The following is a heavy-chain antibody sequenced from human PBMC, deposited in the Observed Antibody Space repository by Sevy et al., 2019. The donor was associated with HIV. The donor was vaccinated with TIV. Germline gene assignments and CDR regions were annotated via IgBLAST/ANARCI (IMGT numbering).Heavy chain of an antibody. D-gene: IGHD4-17*01. J-gene: IGHJ5*02. CDR1: GFTFSSSA. Sequence: GGYLRLSCAASGFTFSSSAMTWVRQAPGKGLEWVSAITSNGGSTFYADSVKGRFTISRDISQNTLFLQMNSLRAEDTAVYYCAKCVTPVTNQWSFDPWGQGTLVTVSS. CDR2: ITSNGGST. CDR3: AKCVTPVTNQWSFDP. V-gene: IGHV3-23*01.